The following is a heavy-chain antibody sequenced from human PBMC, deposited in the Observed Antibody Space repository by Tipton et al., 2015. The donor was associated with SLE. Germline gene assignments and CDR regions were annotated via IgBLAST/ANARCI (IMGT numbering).Heavy chain of an antibody. CDR3: ARVADVYNTNWYFDL. V-gene: IGHV4-4*07. J-gene: IGHJ2*01. Sequence: LRLSCTVSGGSISSYYWSWIRQPAGKGLEWIGRIYTSVSTNYNPSLKSRVTMSVDTSKNQFSLKLRSVTAADTALYYCARVADVYNTNWYFDLWGRGTLVTVSS. CDR2: IYTSVST. CDR1: GGSISSYY. D-gene: IGHD5-24*01.